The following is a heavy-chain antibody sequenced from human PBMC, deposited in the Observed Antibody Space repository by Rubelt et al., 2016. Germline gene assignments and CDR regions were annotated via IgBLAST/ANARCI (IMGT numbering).Heavy chain of an antibody. V-gene: IGHV5-10-1*01. CDR2: IVPDYPFP. CDR3: ARHPTK. CDR1: GFTFTSHW. Sequence: EVQLVQSGAEVKMPGESLRISCTVSGFTFTSHWIYWVRQMPGKGLAWLGRIVPDYPFPAYSPSFQGHVTISVEKSIKTAYLQWTSLKASDTAMYYCARHPTKWGQGTQVTVS. J-gene: IGHJ4*02.